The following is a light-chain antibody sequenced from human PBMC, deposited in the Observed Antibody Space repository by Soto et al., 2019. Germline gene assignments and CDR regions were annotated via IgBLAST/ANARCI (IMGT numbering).Light chain of an antibody. V-gene: IGLV2-23*01. CDR1: SDDVGGYNL. J-gene: IGLJ1*01. CDR2: EGS. CDR3: CSYAGGHTYA. Sequence: QSALTQPASVSGSPGQSITISCTGTSDDVGGYNLVSWYQQHPGKAPKLMIYEGSKRPSGVSNRFSGSKSGNTASLTISGLQAEDEADYYCCSYAGGHTYAFGTGTKVTVL.